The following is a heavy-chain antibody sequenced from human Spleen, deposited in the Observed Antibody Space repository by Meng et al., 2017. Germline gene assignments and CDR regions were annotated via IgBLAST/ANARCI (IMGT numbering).Heavy chain of an antibody. J-gene: IGHJ4*02. Sequence: GESLKISCAGSGFTFSYYGIQWVRQAPGKGLEWVAVIHYDGGKIYYADSVKGRFTISRDNAKNSLYLQMNSLRAEDTAIYYCARIRLRGFDSWGQGTLVTVSS. CDR2: IHYDGGKI. CDR3: ARIRLRGFDS. D-gene: IGHD3-10*01. V-gene: IGHV3-30*12. CDR1: GFTFSYYG.